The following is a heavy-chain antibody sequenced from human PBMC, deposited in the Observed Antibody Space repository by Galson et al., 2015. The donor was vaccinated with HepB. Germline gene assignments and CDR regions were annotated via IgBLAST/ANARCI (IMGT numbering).Heavy chain of an antibody. Sequence: SVKVSCKASGYTFTSYAMNWVRQAPGQGLEWMGWINTNTGNPTYAQGFTGRFVFSLDTSVSTAYLQISSLKAEDTAVYYCARGKFLEWLFSLPPFDYWGQGTLVTVSS. V-gene: IGHV7-4-1*02. CDR3: ARGKFLEWLFSLPPFDY. CDR2: INTNTGNP. D-gene: IGHD3-3*01. J-gene: IGHJ4*02. CDR1: GYTFTSYA.